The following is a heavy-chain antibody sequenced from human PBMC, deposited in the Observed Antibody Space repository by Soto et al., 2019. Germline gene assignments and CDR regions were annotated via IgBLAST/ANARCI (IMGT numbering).Heavy chain of an antibody. Sequence: SETLSLTCTVSGGSISSYYWSWIRQPPGKGLEWIGYIYYSGSTNYNPALKSRVTISVDTSKNQFSLKLSSVTAADTAVYYCARDLTRSSHGMEVWGQGTTVNVSS. J-gene: IGHJ6*02. D-gene: IGHD3-10*01. V-gene: IGHV4-59*01. CDR2: IYYSGST. CDR3: ARDLTRSSHGMEV. CDR1: GGSISSYY.